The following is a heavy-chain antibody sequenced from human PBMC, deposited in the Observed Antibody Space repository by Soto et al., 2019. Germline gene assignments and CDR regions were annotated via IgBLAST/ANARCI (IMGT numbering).Heavy chain of an antibody. V-gene: IGHV1-3*01. CDR3: ARDHNTGDFDY. J-gene: IGHJ4*02. CDR1: GYTFTSYA. D-gene: IGHD2-2*02. Sequence: QVQLVQSGAEVKKPGASVKVSCKASGYTFTSYAMHWVRQAPGQRLEWMGWINAGNGNTKYSQKFQGRVTITRDTSASTAYMELSSLRSEDTAVYCCARDHNTGDFDYWGQGTLVTVSS. CDR2: INAGNGNT.